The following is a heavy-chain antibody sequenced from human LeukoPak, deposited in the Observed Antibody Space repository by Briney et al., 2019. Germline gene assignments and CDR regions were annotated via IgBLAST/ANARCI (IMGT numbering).Heavy chain of an antibody. Sequence: GGSLRLSCAASGFAFSRHWMTWVRQAPGKGKEWVATIKHDGSEKNYVDSVKGRFTISRDNAKNSLYLQMNSLRAEDTAVYYCATPLDYYDRSDSHQGGDWGQGTLVTVSS. CDR2: IKHDGSEK. V-gene: IGHV3-7*03. CDR3: ATPLDYYDRSDSHQGGD. J-gene: IGHJ4*02. CDR1: GFAFSRHW. D-gene: IGHD3-22*01.